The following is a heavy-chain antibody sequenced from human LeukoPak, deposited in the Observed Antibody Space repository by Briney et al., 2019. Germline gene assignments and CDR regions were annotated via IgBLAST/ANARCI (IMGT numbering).Heavy chain of an antibody. J-gene: IGHJ3*02. V-gene: IGHV3-20*04. CDR1: GFTFDDYG. CDR3: ARPQPFYYDSSGYPRGAFDI. Sequence: RSGGSLRLSCAASGFTFDDYGMSWVRQAPGKGLEWVSGINWNGGSTGYADSVKGRFTISRDNAKNSLYLQMNSLRAEDTALYCCARPQPFYYDSSGYPRGAFDIWGQGTMVTVSS. D-gene: IGHD3-22*01. CDR2: INWNGGST.